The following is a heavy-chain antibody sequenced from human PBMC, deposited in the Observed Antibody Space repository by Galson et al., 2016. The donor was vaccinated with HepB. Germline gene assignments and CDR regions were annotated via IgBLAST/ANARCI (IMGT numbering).Heavy chain of an antibody. Sequence: TLSLTCTVSGGSISSGVHYWSWVRQHPGKGLEWIGYIFYTGGTYYDPSLKSRVTITVDTSQSQFSLNLNSVTAADTAVYYWARMGVTSRVYFYAMDVWGQGTTVTVSS. CDR1: GGSISSGVHY. D-gene: IGHD2-2*01. CDR2: IFYTGGT. J-gene: IGHJ6*02. CDR3: ARMGVTSRVYFYAMDV. V-gene: IGHV4-31*03.